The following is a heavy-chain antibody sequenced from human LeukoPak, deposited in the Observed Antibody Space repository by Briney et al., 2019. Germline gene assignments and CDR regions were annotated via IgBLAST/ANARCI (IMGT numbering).Heavy chain of an antibody. V-gene: IGHV4-59*08. CDR2: IYYSGST. CDR1: GGSISGYY. Sequence: SETLSLTCTVSGGSISGYYWNLIRQPPGKGLEWIGYIYYSGSTNYNPSLKSRVTISVDTSKNQFSLKMRSVTAADTAVYYCARHPGYYSFYMDVWGKGTTVTVSS. J-gene: IGHJ6*03. CDR3: ARHPGYYSFYMDV.